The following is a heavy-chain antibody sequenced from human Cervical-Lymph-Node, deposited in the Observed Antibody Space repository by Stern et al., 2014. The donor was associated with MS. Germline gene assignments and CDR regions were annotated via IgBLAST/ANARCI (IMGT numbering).Heavy chain of an antibody. J-gene: IGHJ6*02. D-gene: IGHD1-26*01. V-gene: IGHV1-69*01. Sequence: QVQLVQSGAEVKKPGSSVKVSCKASGGTFSSYAISWVRQAPGQGLEWLGGNIPIFGTANYAQKFQGRVTITAVESTSTAYMELSSLRSEDTAVYYCARWELKEGLVRGMDVWGQGTTVTVSS. CDR3: ARWELKEGLVRGMDV. CDR1: GGTFSSYA. CDR2: NIPIFGTA.